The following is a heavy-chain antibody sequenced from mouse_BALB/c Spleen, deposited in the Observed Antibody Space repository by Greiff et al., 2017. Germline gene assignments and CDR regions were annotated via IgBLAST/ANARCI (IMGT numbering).Heavy chain of an antibody. Sequence: QVQLKESGADLVRPGTSVKVSCVASGFAFTNYLIEWVNQRPGQGLEWIGVISSGCGGTNSNETFKVKATLTTDKSSSTAYMQLSRLTSDDSAVVIYARKGGYGYALDYWGQGTTVTVSS. CDR3: ARKGGYGYALDY. D-gene: IGHD2-2*01. CDR2: ISSGCGGT. V-gene: IGHV1-54*01. J-gene: IGHJ4*01. CDR1: GFAFTNYL.